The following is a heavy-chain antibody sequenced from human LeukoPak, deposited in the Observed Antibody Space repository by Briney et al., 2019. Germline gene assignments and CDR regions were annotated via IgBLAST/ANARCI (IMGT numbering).Heavy chain of an antibody. CDR2: IYYSGST. Sequence: SETLSLTRTVSGGSISSYYWSWIRQPPGKGLEWIGYIYYSGSTNYNPSLKSRVTISVDTSKNQFSLKLSSVTAADTAVYYCARGSHDCSSTSCYTSGPDYWGQGTLVTVSS. D-gene: IGHD2-2*02. CDR3: ARGSHDCSSTSCYTSGPDY. J-gene: IGHJ4*02. V-gene: IGHV4-59*01. CDR1: GGSISSYY.